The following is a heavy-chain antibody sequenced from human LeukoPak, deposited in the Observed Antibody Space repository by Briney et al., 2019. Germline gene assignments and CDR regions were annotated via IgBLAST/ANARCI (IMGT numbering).Heavy chain of an antibody. CDR2: IYYSGST. D-gene: IGHD3-16*01. J-gene: IGHJ4*02. CDR1: GGSISSYY. CDR3: ARANYGAFDY. V-gene: IGHV4-59*01. Sequence: PSETLSLTCTVSGGSISSYYWSWIRQPPGKGLEWIGYIYYSGSTNYNPSLKSRVTISADTSKNQFSLKLSSVTAADTAVYYCARANYGAFDYWGQGTLVTVSS.